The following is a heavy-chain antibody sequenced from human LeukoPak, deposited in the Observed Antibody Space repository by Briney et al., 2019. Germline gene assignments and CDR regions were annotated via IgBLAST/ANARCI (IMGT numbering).Heavy chain of an antibody. CDR1: GGSISSYY. J-gene: IGHJ4*02. D-gene: IGHD3-9*01. V-gene: IGHV4-59*01. Sequence: PSETLSLTCTVSGGSISSYYWSWIRQPPGKGLEWIGYIYYSGSTNYNPSLKSRVTISVDASKNQFSLKLSSVTAADTAVYYCARTTGYYDILTGYYNYFDYWGQGTLVTVSS. CDR2: IYYSGST. CDR3: ARTTGYYDILTGYYNYFDY.